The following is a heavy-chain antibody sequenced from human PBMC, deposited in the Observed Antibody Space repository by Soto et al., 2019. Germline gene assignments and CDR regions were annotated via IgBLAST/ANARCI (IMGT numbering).Heavy chain of an antibody. V-gene: IGHV3-48*03. J-gene: IGHJ5*02. CDR2: ISSSGKTI. CDR1: GFNVSSYE. D-gene: IGHD3-22*01. CDR3: ARGVYDSNGYSYP. Sequence: GSLRLSCAASGFNVSSYEINWVRQAPGKGLEWISYISSSGKTIYYADSVKGRFTIFRDNPKNSLYLQMNSLRVEDTAVYYCARGVYDSNGYSYPWGQGTLVTVSS.